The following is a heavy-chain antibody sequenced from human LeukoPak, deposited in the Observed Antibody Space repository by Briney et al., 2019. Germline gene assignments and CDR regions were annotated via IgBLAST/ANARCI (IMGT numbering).Heavy chain of an antibody. Sequence: GGSLRLSCAASGFTFSSYSMNWVRQAPGKGLEWVSSISSSSSYIYYADSVKGRFTISRDNAKNSLYLQMNSLRAEDTAVYYCARGAGLFGSYGSFDYWGQGTLVTVSS. CDR1: GFTFSSYS. CDR3: ARGAGLFGSYGSFDY. D-gene: IGHD1-26*01. V-gene: IGHV3-21*01. J-gene: IGHJ4*02. CDR2: ISSSSSYI.